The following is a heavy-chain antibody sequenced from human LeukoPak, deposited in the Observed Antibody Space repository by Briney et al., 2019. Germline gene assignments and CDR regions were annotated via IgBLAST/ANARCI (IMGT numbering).Heavy chain of an antibody. D-gene: IGHD6-19*01. V-gene: IGHV3-30*03. CDR2: ISYDGSNK. Sequence: QPGRSLRLSCAASGFTFSSYGMHWVRQAPGKGLEWVAVISYDGSNKYYADSVKGRFTISRDNAKNSLYLQMNSLRAEDTALYYCARDGLAVAGTAEYFQHWGQGTLVTVSS. CDR3: ARDGLAVAGTAEYFQH. CDR1: GFTFSSYG. J-gene: IGHJ1*01.